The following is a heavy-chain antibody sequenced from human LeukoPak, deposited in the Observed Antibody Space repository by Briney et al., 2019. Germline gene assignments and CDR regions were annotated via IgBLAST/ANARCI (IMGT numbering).Heavy chain of an antibody. CDR1: GGSFSGYY. J-gene: IGHJ4*02. D-gene: IGHD6-6*01. CDR3: ARMDSSSCVDY. V-gene: IGHV4-34*01. CDR2: INHSGST. Sequence: PSKTLSLTCAVYGGSFSGYYWSWIRQPPGKGLEWIGEINHSGSTNYNPSLKSRVTISVDTSKNQFSLKLSSVTAADTAVYYCARMDSSSCVDYWGQGTLVTVSS.